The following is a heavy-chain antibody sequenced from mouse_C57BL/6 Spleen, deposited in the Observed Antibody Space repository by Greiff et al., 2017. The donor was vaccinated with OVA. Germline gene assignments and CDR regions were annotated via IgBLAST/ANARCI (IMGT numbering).Heavy chain of an antibody. J-gene: IGHJ4*01. CDR2: INPNNGGT. CDR3: ARRGFLIENYATGAKDY. V-gene: IGHV1-26*01. D-gene: IGHD1-1*01. Sequence: SGPELVKPGASVKISCKASGYTFTDYYMNWVKQSHGKSLEWIGDINPNNGGTSYNQKFKGKATLTVDKSSSTAYMELRSLTSEDSAVYYCARRGFLIENYATGAKDYWGQGTSVTVSS. CDR1: GYTFTDYY.